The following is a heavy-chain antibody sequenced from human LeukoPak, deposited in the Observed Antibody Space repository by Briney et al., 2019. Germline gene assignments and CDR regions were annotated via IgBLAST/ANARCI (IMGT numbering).Heavy chain of an antibody. V-gene: IGHV3-23*01. Sequence: GGSLRLSCAASGFTFSSYEMNWVRQAPGKGLEWVSSISRSGGSTFYADSVKGRFTISRDNSKNTLYLQMNSLRAEDTAVYYCAKAPRFGDHATEYYYYYMDVWGKGTTVTVSS. CDR3: AKAPRFGDHATEYYYYYMDV. J-gene: IGHJ6*03. D-gene: IGHD3-3*01. CDR1: GFTFSSYE. CDR2: ISRSGGST.